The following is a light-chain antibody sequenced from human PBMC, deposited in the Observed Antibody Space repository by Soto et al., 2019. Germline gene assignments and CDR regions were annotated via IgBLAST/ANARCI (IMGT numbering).Light chain of an antibody. Sequence: QSVLTQPPSASGTPGQTVTISCSGSNSNIGSNNVSWYQQLPGRTPKSLIYSDNQRPSGGPDRISGSRSGTSASPAIIGLQSDEEAEYYCSGWDSSLRGRVFGGGTKLTVL. CDR3: SGWDSSLRGRV. V-gene: IGLV1-44*01. J-gene: IGLJ2*01. CDR2: SDN. CDR1: NSNIGSNN.